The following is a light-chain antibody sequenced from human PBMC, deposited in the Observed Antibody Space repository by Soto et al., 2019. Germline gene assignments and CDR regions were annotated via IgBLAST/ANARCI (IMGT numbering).Light chain of an antibody. CDR1: SSDVGGYNY. CDR2: EVN. J-gene: IGLJ1*01. V-gene: IGLV2-8*01. Sequence: QSVLTQPPSASGSPGQSVTISCTGTSSDVGGYNYVSWYQQYPGEVPKLMVYEVNKRPSGVPDRFSGSKSGNMASLTVSGLQAEDEADYYCTSYAGGNNVFGTGTKLTVL. CDR3: TSYAGGNNV.